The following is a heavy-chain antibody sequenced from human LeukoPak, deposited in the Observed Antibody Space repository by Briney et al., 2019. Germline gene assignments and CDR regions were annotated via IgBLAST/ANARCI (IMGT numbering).Heavy chain of an antibody. CDR1: GFIFSSYW. J-gene: IGHJ3*02. CDR2: IKQDGSEK. Sequence: GGSLRLSCAASGFIFSSYWMSWVRQAPGKGLEWVANIKQDGSEKYYVDSVKGRFTISRDNAKNSLYLQMNSLRVEDTAVYYCARDVEMYSSTWSDAFDNWGQGTMVTVSS. D-gene: IGHD6-13*01. V-gene: IGHV3-7*01. CDR3: ARDVEMYSSTWSDAFDN.